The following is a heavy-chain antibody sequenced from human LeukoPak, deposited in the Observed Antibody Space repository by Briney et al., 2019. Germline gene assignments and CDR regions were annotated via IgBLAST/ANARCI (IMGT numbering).Heavy chain of an antibody. CDR3: ARATRGYSGLEIDY. D-gene: IGHD5-12*01. V-gene: IGHV4-59*01. CDR1: GGSISRYY. Sequence: PSETLSLTCTVSGGSISRYYWSWIRQPPGKGLEWIGYIYYSGSTNYNPSLKSRVTISVDTSKNQFSLKLSSVTAADTAVYYCARATRGYSGLEIDYWGQGTLVTVSS. CDR2: IYYSGST. J-gene: IGHJ4*02.